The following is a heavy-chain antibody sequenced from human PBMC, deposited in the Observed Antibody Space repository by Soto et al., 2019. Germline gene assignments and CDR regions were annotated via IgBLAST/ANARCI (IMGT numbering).Heavy chain of an antibody. J-gene: IGHJ5*02. Sequence: PGESLKISCKCSGYDFPTYWIGWLRQTPGRGLEWMGIIYPGDSDTRYSPSFQGQVTISVDKSLSTTYLQWRGLKASDSAKYYCARHCYDGNGYYPEAWGQGTLVT. D-gene: IGHD3-22*01. CDR1: GYDFPTYW. CDR2: IYPGDSDT. V-gene: IGHV5-51*01. CDR3: ARHCYDGNGYYPEA.